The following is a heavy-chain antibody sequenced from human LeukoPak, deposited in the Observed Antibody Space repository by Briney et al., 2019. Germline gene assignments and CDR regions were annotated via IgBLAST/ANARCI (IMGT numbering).Heavy chain of an antibody. CDR3: ASAFSSGYYYYYYYMDV. CDR1: AGTFSSYA. J-gene: IGHJ6*03. CDR2: IIPTCGTS. D-gene: IGHD3-22*01. Sequence: SVKLARKASAGTFSSYAISWVRQPPGHGLEWVGSIIPTCGTSNHAEKFQGRVTITTDESTSTAYMEPSSLRSEDAAVYYCASAFSSGYYYYYYYMDVWGKGTTVTVSS. V-gene: IGHV1-69*05.